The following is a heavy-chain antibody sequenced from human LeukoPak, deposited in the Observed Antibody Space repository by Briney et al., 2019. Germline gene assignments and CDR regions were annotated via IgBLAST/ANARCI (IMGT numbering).Heavy chain of an antibody. Sequence: GGSLRLSRAASGFTVSSNYMSWVRQAPGKGREWVSVIYSGGSTYYADSVKGRFTISRDNYKNTLYLQMNSLRAEDTAVYYCASHYDSSGYYSADYWGQGTLVTVSS. J-gene: IGHJ4*02. CDR1: GFTVSSNY. CDR2: IYSGGST. D-gene: IGHD3-22*01. CDR3: ASHYDSSGYYSADY. V-gene: IGHV3-53*01.